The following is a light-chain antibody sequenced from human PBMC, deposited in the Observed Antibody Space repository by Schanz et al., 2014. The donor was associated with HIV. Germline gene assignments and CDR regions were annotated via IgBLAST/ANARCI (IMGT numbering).Light chain of an antibody. CDR2: DVT. Sequence: QSALTQPASVSGSPGQSITISCTGTSSDVGGYDYVSWYQQHPGKAPKLMIYDVTKRPSGVSNRFSGSKSGSTASLTISGLQAEDEADYYCSSYSSEGSPYVIGTGTKLTVL. V-gene: IGLV2-14*03. CDR1: SSDVGGYDY. CDR3: SSYSSEGSPYV. J-gene: IGLJ1*01.